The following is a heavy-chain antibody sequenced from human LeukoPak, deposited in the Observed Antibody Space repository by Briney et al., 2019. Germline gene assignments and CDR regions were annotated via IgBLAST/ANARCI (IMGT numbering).Heavy chain of an antibody. CDR2: ISSSGSTI. J-gene: IGHJ4*02. CDR3: ARDSSYYGSGSFSD. D-gene: IGHD3-10*01. Sequence: GGSLRLSCAASGFTFSNYEMNWVRQAPGKGLEWVSYISSSGSTIYYADSVKGRFTISRDNAKNSLYLQMNSLRAEDTAVYYCARDSSYYGSGSFSDWGQGTLVTVSS. CDR1: GFTFSNYE. V-gene: IGHV3-48*03.